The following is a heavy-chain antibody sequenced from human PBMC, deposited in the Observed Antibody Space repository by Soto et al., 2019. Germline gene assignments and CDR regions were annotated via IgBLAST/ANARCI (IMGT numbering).Heavy chain of an antibody. CDR1: GYPFSKYG. CDR3: ATSYDSGSDP. J-gene: IGHJ5*02. V-gene: IGHV1-18*04. CDR2: IKPDNGDT. D-gene: IGHD5-12*01. Sequence: QLQLVQSGAEVERPGASVRVSCKAYGYPFSKYGISWIRQAPGQGLEGMGWIKPDNGDTNYAQKFQGRVTMTTDTSSNTASMELRSLRSDDTAVYYCATSYDSGSDPWGQGTLVSVSS.